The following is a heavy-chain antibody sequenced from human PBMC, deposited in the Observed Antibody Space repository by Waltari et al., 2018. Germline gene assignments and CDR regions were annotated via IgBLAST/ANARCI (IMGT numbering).Heavy chain of an antibody. J-gene: IGHJ4*02. CDR2: ISDGGGII. CDR1: GFTFSTYV. CDR3: ARGSGVDY. D-gene: IGHD7-27*01. V-gene: IGHV3-23*01. Sequence: EVQLLESGGGLVQPGGWRRLSCAASGFTFSTYVMNWVRQAPGKGLEWVSSISDGGGIINYADSVKGRFTISRDNSKNTVYLQMKSLRAEDTAVYYCARGSGVDYWGQGTLVTISS.